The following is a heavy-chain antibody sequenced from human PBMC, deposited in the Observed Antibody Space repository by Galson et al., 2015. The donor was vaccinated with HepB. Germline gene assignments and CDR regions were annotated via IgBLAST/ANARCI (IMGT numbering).Heavy chain of an antibody. CDR3: AHGSGLMGPSFDY. Sequence: PALVKPTQTLTLTCTLSGLSLRISGVGVGWIRQSPGKALEWLAFIYWNDDKHYSPSLKSRLTITKDTSKNQVVLRMTSMDPVDTATYYCAHGSGLMGPSFDYWGQGTLVTVSS. D-gene: IGHD3-10*01. V-gene: IGHV2-5*01. CDR1: GLSLRISGVG. J-gene: IGHJ4*02. CDR2: IYWNDDK.